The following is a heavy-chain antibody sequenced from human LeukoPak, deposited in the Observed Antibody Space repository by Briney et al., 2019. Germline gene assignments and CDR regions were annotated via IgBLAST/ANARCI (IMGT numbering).Heavy chain of an antibody. CDR3: ARGYDSSGCYEGFDY. V-gene: IGHV1-8*01. J-gene: IGHJ4*02. D-gene: IGHD3-22*01. Sequence: GASVKVSCKASGYTFTSCDINWVRQATGQGPEWMGWMNPNSGNTGYAQKFQGRVTMTRNTSISTAYMELSSLRSEDTAVYYCARGYDSSGCYEGFDYWGQGTLVTVSS. CDR1: GYTFTSCD. CDR2: MNPNSGNT.